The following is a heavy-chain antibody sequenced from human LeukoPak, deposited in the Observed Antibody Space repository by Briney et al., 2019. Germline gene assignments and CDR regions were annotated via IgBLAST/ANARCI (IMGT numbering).Heavy chain of an antibody. D-gene: IGHD4-17*01. Sequence: SETLSLTCTVSGGSISSYYWSWIRQPPGKGLEWIGYIYCSGSTNYNPSLKSRVTISVDTSKNQFSLKLSSVTAADTAVYYCARSDGDYTFDYWGQGTLVTVSS. CDR2: IYCSGST. V-gene: IGHV4-59*01. CDR1: GGSISSYY. CDR3: ARSDGDYTFDY. J-gene: IGHJ4*02.